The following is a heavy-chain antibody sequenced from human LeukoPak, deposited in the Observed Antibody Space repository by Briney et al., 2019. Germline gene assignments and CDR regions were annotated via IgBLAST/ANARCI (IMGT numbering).Heavy chain of an antibody. CDR1: GYTFTSYG. J-gene: IGHJ4*02. CDR2: ISAYNGNT. CDR3: ARVSSDYYDSSGYSY. D-gene: IGHD3-22*01. V-gene: IGHV1-18*01. Sequence: ASVTVSCTASGYTFTSYGISWVRQAPGQGLEWMGWISAYNGNTNYAQKLQGRVTMTTDTSTSTAYMELRSLRSDDTAVYYCARVSSDYYDSSGYSYWGQGTLVTVSS.